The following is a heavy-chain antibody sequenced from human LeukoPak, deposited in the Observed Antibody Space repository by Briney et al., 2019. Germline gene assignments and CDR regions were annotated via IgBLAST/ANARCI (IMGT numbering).Heavy chain of an antibody. Sequence: GSLRLSCAASGFTFSSYSMNWVRPAPGKGLEWVSFISSGSSYIYYADSVKGRFTISRDNAKNSLYLQMNSLRAEDTAVYYCARDEYSYGYEWGYYFDYWGQGTLVTVSS. CDR3: ARDEYSYGYEWGYYFDY. J-gene: IGHJ4*02. V-gene: IGHV3-21*01. CDR1: GFTFSSYS. CDR2: ISSGSSYI. D-gene: IGHD5-18*01.